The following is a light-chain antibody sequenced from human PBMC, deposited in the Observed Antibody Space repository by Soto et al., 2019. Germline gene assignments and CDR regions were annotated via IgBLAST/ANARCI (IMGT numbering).Light chain of an antibody. J-gene: IGKJ4*01. CDR3: QQYNSYPLT. CDR1: QSMSGW. Sequence: DIQMTQSPSTLSASVGDRVAITCLASQSMSGWLAWYQQKPGKAPNLLIYKASSLESGVPSRFSGSGSGTEFTLTISSLQPDDFATYYCQQYNSYPLTFGGGTKVEMK. CDR2: KAS. V-gene: IGKV1-5*03.